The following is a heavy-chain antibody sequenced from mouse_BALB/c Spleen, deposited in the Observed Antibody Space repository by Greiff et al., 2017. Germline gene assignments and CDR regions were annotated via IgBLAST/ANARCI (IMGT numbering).Heavy chain of an antibody. Sequence: VQLVESGAELARPGASVKLSCKASGYTFTDYYINWVKQRTGQGLEWIGEIYPGSGNTYYNEKFKGKATLTADKSSSTAYMQLSSLTSEDSAVYFCARSPYFDYWGQGTTLTVSS. CDR1: GYTFTDYY. J-gene: IGHJ2*01. CDR3: ARSPYFDY. CDR2: IYPGSGNT. V-gene: IGHV1-77*01.